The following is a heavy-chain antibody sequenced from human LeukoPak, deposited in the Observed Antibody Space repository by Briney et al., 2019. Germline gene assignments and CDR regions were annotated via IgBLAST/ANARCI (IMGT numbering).Heavy chain of an antibody. J-gene: IGHJ4*02. Sequence: GGSLRLSCAASGFTFTAYAMSWVRQAPGKGREWVSVISGSGGGTYYADSVKGRFTISRDNAKNTVYLQMNSLRGEDTAVYYCAKEVGGYTTFDYWGQGTLVTVSS. CDR2: ISGSGGGT. D-gene: IGHD2-2*02. CDR3: AKEVGGYTTFDY. V-gene: IGHV3-23*01. CDR1: GFTFTAYA.